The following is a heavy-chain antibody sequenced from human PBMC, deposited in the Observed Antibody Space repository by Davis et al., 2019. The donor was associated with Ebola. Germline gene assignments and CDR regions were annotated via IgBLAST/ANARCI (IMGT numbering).Heavy chain of an antibody. Sequence: SETLSLTCAVYGGSLSGYYWSWIRQPPGKGLEWIGEINHSGSTNYNPSLKSRVTISLDTSKNQFSLKLSSVTAADTAVYFCASSVFGVVIPTFYFDYWGQGTPVTVSS. CDR3: ASSVFGVVIPTFYFDY. V-gene: IGHV4-34*01. D-gene: IGHD3-3*01. CDR2: INHSGST. CDR1: GGSLSGYY. J-gene: IGHJ4*02.